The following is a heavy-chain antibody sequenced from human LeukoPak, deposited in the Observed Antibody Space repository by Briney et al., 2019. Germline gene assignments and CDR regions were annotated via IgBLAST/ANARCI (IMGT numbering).Heavy chain of an antibody. CDR2: ISSSSSYI. CDR3: ARDQTTVVTRAFDI. V-gene: IGHV3-21*01. CDR1: GFTFSSYS. J-gene: IGHJ3*02. D-gene: IGHD4-17*01. Sequence: GGSLRLSCAASGFTFSSYSMNWVRQAPGKGLEWVSSISSSSSYIYYADSVKGRFTISRDNSKNTLYLQMNSLRAEDTAVYYCARDQTTVVTRAFDIWGQGTMVTVSS.